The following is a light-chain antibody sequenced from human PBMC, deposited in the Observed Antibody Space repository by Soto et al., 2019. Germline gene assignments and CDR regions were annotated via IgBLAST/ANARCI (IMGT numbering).Light chain of an antibody. CDR3: QQYYNTPSYT. J-gene: IGKJ2*01. CDR1: QSVLYSSNNKNY. CDR2: WSS. V-gene: IGKV4-1*01. Sequence: DIVMTQSPDSLAVSLGERATINCKSSQSVLYSSNNKNYLAWYQQKPGQPPKLLIYWSSTRESGVPDRFSGSGSGTDFTLIISSLQAEDLAVYYCQQYYNTPSYTFGQGTKLEIK.